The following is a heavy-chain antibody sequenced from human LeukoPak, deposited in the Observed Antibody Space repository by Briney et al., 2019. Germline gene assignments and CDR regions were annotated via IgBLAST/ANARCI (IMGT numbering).Heavy chain of an antibody. J-gene: IGHJ4*02. CDR3: ARDSSGYQ. Sequence: GGSLRLSCAASGCTFSTYWMSWGRQAPWKGLEWVANIKEDGSEKYYGDYVKGRFTISRDNAKNSLYLQMNSLRAEDTAVYYCARDSSGYQWGQGTLVTVSS. D-gene: IGHD3-22*01. CDR2: IKEDGSEK. V-gene: IGHV3-7*01. CDR1: GCTFSTYW.